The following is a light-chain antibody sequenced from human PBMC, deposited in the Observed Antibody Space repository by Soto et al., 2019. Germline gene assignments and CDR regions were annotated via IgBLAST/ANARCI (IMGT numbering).Light chain of an antibody. Sequence: QSVLTQPRSVSGSPGQSVAISCTGTSGDVGRYAYVSWYQQLPDRAPKLMIYAVTKRPSGVPARFSGSKSGNTTSLTISGLQAEDEADYYCCSYAGTYTFVFGTGTKVTVL. J-gene: IGLJ1*01. V-gene: IGLV2-11*01. CDR1: SGDVGRYAY. CDR2: AVT. CDR3: CSYAGTYTFV.